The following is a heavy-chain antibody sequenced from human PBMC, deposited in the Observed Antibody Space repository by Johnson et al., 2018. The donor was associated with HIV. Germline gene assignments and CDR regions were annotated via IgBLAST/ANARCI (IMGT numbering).Heavy chain of an antibody. J-gene: IGHJ3*02. V-gene: IGHV3-66*01. CDR1: GFTVSSNY. Sequence: EQLVESGGGLVQPGGSLRLSCAASGFTVSSNYMSWVRQAPGKGLEWVSVIYSGGSTNYADSVKGRFTISRDNAKNTVHLQMNSLRAEDTAVYYCARGCQDHEDSSGCTYDALDMWGQGTMGTVSS. CDR3: ARGCQDHEDSSGCTYDALDM. CDR2: IYSGGST. D-gene: IGHD3-22*01.